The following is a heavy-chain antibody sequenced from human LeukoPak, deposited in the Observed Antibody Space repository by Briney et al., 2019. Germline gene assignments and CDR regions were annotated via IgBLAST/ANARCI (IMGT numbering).Heavy chain of an antibody. CDR3: AKQLGYCSDGSCYFPY. V-gene: IGHV3-23*01. CDR1: GFTFSSSA. Sequence: GGSLRLSCAASGFTFSSSAMSWVRPAPGKGLEWVSAISNNGGYTYYEDSVQGRFTISRDNSKSTLCLQMDSLRAEDTAVYYCAKQLGYCSDGSCYFPYWGQGTLVTVSS. CDR2: ISNNGGYT. D-gene: IGHD2-15*01. J-gene: IGHJ4*02.